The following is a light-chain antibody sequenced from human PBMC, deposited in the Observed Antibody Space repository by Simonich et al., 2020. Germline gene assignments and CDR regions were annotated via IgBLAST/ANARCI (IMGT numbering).Light chain of an antibody. Sequence: QSALTQPASVSGSPGQSITISCTGTIGDVGGYNYVSWYQQHPGKAPKLLIYDVSHRPSGVSNRCSGSKSGNTASLTISGLQAEDEADYYCSSYTSSSHVVFGGGTKLTVL. CDR2: DVS. CDR1: IGDVGGYNY. CDR3: SSYTSSSHVV. V-gene: IGLV2-14*03. J-gene: IGLJ2*01.